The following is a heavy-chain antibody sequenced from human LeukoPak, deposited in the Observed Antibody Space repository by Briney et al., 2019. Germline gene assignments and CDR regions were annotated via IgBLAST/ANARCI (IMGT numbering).Heavy chain of an antibody. D-gene: IGHD3-22*01. CDR1: GFTVSSNY. V-gene: IGHV3-53*01. J-gene: IGHJ3*02. CDR3: ATDSSGYYSDAFDI. CDR2: IYSGGST. Sequence: GGSLRLSCAASGFTVSSNYMSWVRQAPGKGLEWVSVIYSGGSTYYADSVKGRFTNSRDNSKNTLYLQMNSLRAEDTAVYYCATDSSGYYSDAFDIWGQGTMVTVSS.